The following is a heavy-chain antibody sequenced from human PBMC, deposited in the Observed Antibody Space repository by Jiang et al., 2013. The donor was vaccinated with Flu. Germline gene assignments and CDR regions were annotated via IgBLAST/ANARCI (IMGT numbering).Heavy chain of an antibody. J-gene: IGHJ4*02. D-gene: IGHD2-15*01. CDR1: GGSISSSSYY. CDR2: IYYSGST. V-gene: IGHV4-39*01. CDR3: ASQFGSGGSCPY. Sequence: LLKPSETLSLTCTVSGGSISSSSYYWGWIRQPPGKGLEWIGSIYYSGSTYYNPSLKSRVTISVDTSKNQFSLKLSSVTAADTAVYYCASQFGSGGSCPYWGQGTLVTVSS.